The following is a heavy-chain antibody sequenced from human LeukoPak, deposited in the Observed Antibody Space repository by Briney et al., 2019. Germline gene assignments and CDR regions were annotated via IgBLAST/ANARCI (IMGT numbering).Heavy chain of an antibody. CDR3: ATQNFDY. V-gene: IGHV3-23*01. CDR2: IIVSSGTT. CDR1: GFTLSNYA. Sequence: PPGGSLRLSCAASGFTLSNYAMSWVRQAPGKGLEWVSTIIVSSGTTYDADSVKGRFTNSRDNSKNTLYLQMNSLRAEDTAIYYCATQNFDYWGQGTLVTVSS. J-gene: IGHJ4*02.